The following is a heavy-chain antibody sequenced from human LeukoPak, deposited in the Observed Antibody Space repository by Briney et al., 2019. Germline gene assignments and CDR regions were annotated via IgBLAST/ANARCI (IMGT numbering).Heavy chain of an antibody. J-gene: IGHJ4*02. CDR2: INHSGST. CDR3: ARAGGVVVPAAMDY. Sequence: SETLSLTCAVYGGSFSGYYWSWIRQPPGKGLEWIGEINHSGSTNYNPSLKSRVTISVDTSKNQFSLKLSSVTAADTAVYYCARAGGVVVPAAMDYWGQGTLVTVSS. V-gene: IGHV4-34*01. CDR1: GGSFSGYY. D-gene: IGHD2-2*01.